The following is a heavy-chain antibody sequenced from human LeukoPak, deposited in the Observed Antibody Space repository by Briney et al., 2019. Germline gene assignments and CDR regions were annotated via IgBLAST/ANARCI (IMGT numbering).Heavy chain of an antibody. V-gene: IGHV1-69*05. J-gene: IGHJ5*02. Sequence: SVKVSCKASGGTFSSYAISWVRQAPGQGLERMGGIIPIFGTANYAQKFQGRVTITTDESTSTAYMELSSLRSEDTAVYYCARGPYFYFPRGWFDPWGQGTLVTVSS. CDR1: GGTFSSYA. CDR2: IIPIFGTA. CDR3: ARGPYFYFPRGWFDP. D-gene: IGHD3-10*01.